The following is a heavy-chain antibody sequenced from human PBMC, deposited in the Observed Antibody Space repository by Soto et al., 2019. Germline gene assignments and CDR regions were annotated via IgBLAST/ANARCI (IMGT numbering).Heavy chain of an antibody. V-gene: IGHV1-69*01. Sequence: QVQLVQSGAEVKKPGSSVKVSCKASGGTFSSYAISWVRQAPGPGLEWMGGSIPSFGTANYAQKFQGRVTITEDESMSTADMELSSLGSEDTAVYYCSRGASEYVWGSYLDYWGQGTLVTVSS. CDR3: SRGASEYVWGSYLDY. J-gene: IGHJ4*02. D-gene: IGHD3-16*02. CDR2: SIPSFGTA. CDR1: GGTFSSYA.